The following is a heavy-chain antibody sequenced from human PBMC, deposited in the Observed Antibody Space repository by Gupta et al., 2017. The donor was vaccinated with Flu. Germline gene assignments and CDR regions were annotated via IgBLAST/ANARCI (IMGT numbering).Heavy chain of an antibody. D-gene: IGHD1-1*01. CDR3: ARGTAGQRTFEY. CDR1: GGSFSGYY. Sequence: QVQLQQWGAGLLNPSETLSLTCAVYGGSFSGYYWTWVRQPPGKGLEWIGDVNHYESTNYNPSLKSRVTILVDTSKNQFSLRLSSVTAADTAVYYCARGTAGQRTFEYWGQGTLVTVSS. CDR2: VNHYEST. V-gene: IGHV4-34*01. J-gene: IGHJ4*02.